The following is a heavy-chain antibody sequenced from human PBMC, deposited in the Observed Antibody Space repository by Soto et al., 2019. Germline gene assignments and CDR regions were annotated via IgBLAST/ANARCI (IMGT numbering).Heavy chain of an antibody. CDR3: ARGYKCSSTSCYASYYYYYGMDV. Sequence: SVKVSCKASGGTFSSYTISWVRQAPGQGLEWMGRIIPILGIANYAQKFQGRVTITADKSTSTAYMELSSLRSEDTAVYYCARGYKCSSTSCYASYYYYYGMDVWGQGTTVSVSS. V-gene: IGHV1-69*02. CDR2: IIPILGIA. D-gene: IGHD2-2*01. J-gene: IGHJ6*02. CDR1: GGTFSSYT.